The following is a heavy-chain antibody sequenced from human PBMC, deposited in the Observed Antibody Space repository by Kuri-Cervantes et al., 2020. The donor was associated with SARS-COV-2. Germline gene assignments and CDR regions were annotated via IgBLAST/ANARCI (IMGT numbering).Heavy chain of an antibody. CDR3: AKDISWELLGHAFDI. CDR2: ISYDGSNK. J-gene: IGHJ3*02. Sequence: GGSLRLSCEVSGFLFSASAIHWVRQAPGKGLEWVAVISYDGSNKYYADSVKGRFTISRDNSKNTLYLQMNSLRAEDTAVYYCAKDISWELLGHAFDIWGQGTMVTVSS. V-gene: IGHV3-30*04. D-gene: IGHD1-26*01. CDR1: GFLFSASA.